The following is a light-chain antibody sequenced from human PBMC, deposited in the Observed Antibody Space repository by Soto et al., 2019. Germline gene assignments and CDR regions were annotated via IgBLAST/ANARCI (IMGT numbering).Light chain of an antibody. CDR1: QSVSIY. V-gene: IGKV3-11*01. Sequence: ETGVTQAPATLSSSPGERATLSCRASQSVSIYLAWYQQKPGQAPRLLIYDASNRATGIPAKFSGSGSGTDFTLTISSLEPEDSAVYYCQQRSNSPPLITFGQGTRLEI. CDR2: DAS. CDR3: QQRSNSPPLIT. J-gene: IGKJ5*01.